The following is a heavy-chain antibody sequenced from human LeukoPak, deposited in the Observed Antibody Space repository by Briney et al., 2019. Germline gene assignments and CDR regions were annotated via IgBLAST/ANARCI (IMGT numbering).Heavy chain of an antibody. D-gene: IGHD6-6*01. V-gene: IGHV1-69*05. CDR1: GGTFSSYA. CDR2: IIPIFGTA. Sequence: SVKVSCKASGGTFSSYAISWVRQAPGQGLEWMEGIIPIFGTANYAQKFQGRVTITTDESTSTAYMELSSLRSEDTAVYYCARVAQYSSSSLAFDYWGQGTLVTVSS. CDR3: ARVAQYSSSSLAFDY. J-gene: IGHJ4*02.